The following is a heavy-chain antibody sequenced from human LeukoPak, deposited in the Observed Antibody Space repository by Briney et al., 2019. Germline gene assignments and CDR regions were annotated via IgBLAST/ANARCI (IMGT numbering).Heavy chain of an antibody. CDR3: ATPRRGGSYPVGYWYFDL. Sequence: ASVKVSCKVSGYTLTELSMHWMRQAPGKGLEWMGGFDPVDGETIYAQKFQGRVTMTEDTSTDTAYMELSSLRSEDTAVYYCATPRRGGSYPVGYWYFDLWGRGTLVTVSS. CDR1: GYTLTELS. J-gene: IGHJ2*01. D-gene: IGHD1-26*01. V-gene: IGHV1-24*01. CDR2: FDPVDGET.